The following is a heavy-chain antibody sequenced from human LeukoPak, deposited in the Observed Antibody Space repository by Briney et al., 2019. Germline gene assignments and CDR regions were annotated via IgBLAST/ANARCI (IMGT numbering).Heavy chain of an antibody. CDR3: TRDYSNARDY. CDR1: GITFRKYW. V-gene: IGHV3-7*01. CDR2: INEDGSSK. J-gene: IGHJ4*02. D-gene: IGHD2-21*01. Sequence: GGSLRLSCEVSGITFRKYWMTWVRQAPGKGLEWVANINEDGSSKWYVDSVKGRFTVSRDNAENSLHLQLNSLRVDDTAVYYCTRDYSNARDYWGQGTLVTVSS.